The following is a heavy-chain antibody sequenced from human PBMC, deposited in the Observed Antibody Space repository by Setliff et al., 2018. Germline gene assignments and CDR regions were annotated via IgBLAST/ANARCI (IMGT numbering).Heavy chain of an antibody. CDR1: GYSFTSYW. D-gene: IGHD2-2*01. CDR3: ARLVRDIVVVPAPGGDYYYYYGMDV. V-gene: IGHV5-51*01. J-gene: IGHJ6*02. CDR2: IYPGDPDT. Sequence: GESLKISCKGSGYSFTSYWIGWVRQMPGKGLEWMGIIYPGDPDTRYSPSFQGQVTISADKSIITAYLQWSSLKASDTAMYYCARLVRDIVVVPAPGGDYYYYYGMDVWGQGTTVTVS.